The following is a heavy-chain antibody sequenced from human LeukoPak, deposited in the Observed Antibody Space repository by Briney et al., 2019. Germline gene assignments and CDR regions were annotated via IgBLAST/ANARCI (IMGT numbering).Heavy chain of an antibody. V-gene: IGHV4-39*07. CDR1: GGSISSSTYY. D-gene: IGHD1-14*01. Sequence: SETLSLTCTVSGGSISSSTYYWGWIRQPPGKGLEWIGSMYYSGNIYYNPSLKSRVTISVDTSKNQLSLKLSSVTAADTAVYYCARDHVRFIRRRNNVFDTWGQGTMVTVSS. CDR2: MYYSGNI. J-gene: IGHJ3*02. CDR3: ARDHVRFIRRRNNVFDT.